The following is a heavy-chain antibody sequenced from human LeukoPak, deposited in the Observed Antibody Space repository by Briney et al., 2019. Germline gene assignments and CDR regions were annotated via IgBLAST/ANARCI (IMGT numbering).Heavy chain of an antibody. J-gene: IGHJ3*02. D-gene: IGHD3-16*01. CDR1: GFTFSTYG. V-gene: IGHV3-20*04. CDR2: INWNGGST. CDR3: AREMGVTWAFDI. Sequence: GRSLRLSCAASGFTFSTYGMSWVRQAPGKGLEWVSGINWNGGSTGYADSVKGRFTISRDNAKNSLYLQMNSLRAEDTALYYCAREMGVTWAFDIWGQGTMVTVSS.